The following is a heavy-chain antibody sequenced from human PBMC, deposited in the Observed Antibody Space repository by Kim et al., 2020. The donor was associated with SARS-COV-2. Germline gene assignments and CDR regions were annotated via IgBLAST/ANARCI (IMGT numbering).Heavy chain of an antibody. Sequence: AQKLQGRVTMTTDTSTSTAYMELRSLRSDDTAVYYCARGSQWSLRGWFDPWGQGTLVTVSS. J-gene: IGHJ5*02. D-gene: IGHD2-15*01. CDR3: ARGSQWSLRGWFDP. V-gene: IGHV1-18*01.